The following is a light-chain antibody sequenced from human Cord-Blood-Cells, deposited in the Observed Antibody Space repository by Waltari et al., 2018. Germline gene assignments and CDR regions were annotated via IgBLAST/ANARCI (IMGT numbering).Light chain of an antibody. Sequence: IQLTQSPSSLSASVGARVPITCRASQGISSYLAWYQQKPGKSPKLLIYAASTLQSGVPSRFSGSGSGTDFTLTISSLQPEDFATYYCQQLNSYPRTFGQGTKLEIK. CDR3: QQLNSYPRT. CDR2: AAS. J-gene: IGKJ2*01. V-gene: IGKV1-9*01. CDR1: QGISSY.